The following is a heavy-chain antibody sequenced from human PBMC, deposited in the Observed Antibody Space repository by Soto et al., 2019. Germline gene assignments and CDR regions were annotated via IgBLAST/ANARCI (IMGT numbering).Heavy chain of an antibody. V-gene: IGHV4-59*12. CDR3: ARGLLKFGMDV. Sequence: PSETLSLTCTVSGGSISSYYWSWIRQPPGKGLEWIGYIYYSGSTNYNPSLKSRVTISVDTSKNQFSLKLSSVTAADTAVYYCARGLLKFGMDVWGQGTTVTVSS. CDR1: GGSISSYY. D-gene: IGHD3-10*01. CDR2: IYYSGST. J-gene: IGHJ6*02.